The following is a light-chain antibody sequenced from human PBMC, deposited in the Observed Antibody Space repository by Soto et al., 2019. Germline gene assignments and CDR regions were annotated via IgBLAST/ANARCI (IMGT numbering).Light chain of an antibody. CDR3: QQYTNTNNPWT. CDR1: QTISTW. CDR2: DAS. J-gene: IGKJ1*01. Sequence: DIQMTQSPSTLSGSVGDRVTITCRASQTISTWMAWYQQKPGKAPKLLVYDASTLQSGVASRFSGSGSGTEFTLIISGLQPDDSATYYCQQYTNTNNPWTFGQGTKVDIK. V-gene: IGKV1-5*01.